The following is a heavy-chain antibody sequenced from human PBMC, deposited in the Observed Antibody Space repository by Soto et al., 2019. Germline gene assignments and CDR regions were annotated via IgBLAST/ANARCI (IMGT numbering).Heavy chain of an antibody. CDR1: GFTFSQYW. Sequence: EVQRVESGGGLVQPGGSLRLSCAAYGFTFSQYWMTWVRQAPGKGLEWVANIRQDGNEKYYVDSVKGRLTISRDNAKRSLYLHMDSLRVEDTAVYYCARDVQQLIWGQGTLVTVSS. CDR2: IRQDGNEK. D-gene: IGHD6-13*01. CDR3: ARDVQQLI. J-gene: IGHJ4*02. V-gene: IGHV3-7*01.